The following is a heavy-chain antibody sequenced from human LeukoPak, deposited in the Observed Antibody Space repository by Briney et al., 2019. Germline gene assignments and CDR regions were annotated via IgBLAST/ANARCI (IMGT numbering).Heavy chain of an antibody. D-gene: IGHD4-23*01. CDR3: ARVTVVTPHGWFDP. V-gene: IGHV4-34*01. CDR2: INHSGST. Sequence: SETLSLTCAVYGGSFSGYYWSWIRQPPGKGLEWIGEINHSGSTNYNPSLKSRVTISVDTSKNQFSLKLSSVTAADTAVYYCARVTVVTPHGWFDPWGQGTLVTVSS. J-gene: IGHJ5*02. CDR1: GGSFSGYY.